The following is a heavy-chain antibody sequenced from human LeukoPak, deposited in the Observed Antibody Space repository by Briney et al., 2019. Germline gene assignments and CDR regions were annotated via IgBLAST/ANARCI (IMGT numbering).Heavy chain of an antibody. V-gene: IGHV3-15*01. CDR2: IKSKNDGATT. Sequence: GGSLRLSCAVSGFTFSNAWMSWVRQAPGKGLEWVGRIKSKNDGATTDYAAPVKVRFTISRDDSKNTLDLQMNSLKIEDTAVYYCTTAPSGMDVWGQGTTVTVSS. CDR3: TTAPSGMDV. J-gene: IGHJ6*02. CDR1: GFTFSNAW.